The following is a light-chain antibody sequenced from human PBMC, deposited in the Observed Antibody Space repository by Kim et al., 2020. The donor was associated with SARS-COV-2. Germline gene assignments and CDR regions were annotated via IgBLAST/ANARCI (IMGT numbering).Light chain of an antibody. J-gene: IGKJ2*01. CDR3: QHYGTSPYT. V-gene: IGKV3-20*01. CDR1: QSVTSRS. CDR2: GTS. Sequence: IGLTQSPGTLSLSPGERVTLSCRASQSVTSRSLAWYQQKPGQAPRLLIYGTSNRAPGIPDRFSGSGSGTDFTLTINRLEPDDFAVYYCQHYGTSPYTFGLGTKLEIK.